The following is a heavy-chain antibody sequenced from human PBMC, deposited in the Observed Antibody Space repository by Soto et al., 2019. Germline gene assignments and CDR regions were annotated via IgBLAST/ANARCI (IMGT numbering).Heavy chain of an antibody. CDR1: GGTFSSYA. Sequence: QVQLVQSGAEVKKPGSSVKVSCKASGGTFSSYAISWVRQAPGQGLEWMGGIIPIFGTANYAQKFQGRVTITADESTSTAYMELSSLRSEDTDVYYCARDLTGIAAPRTHFDPWGQGTLVTVSS. CDR2: IIPIFGTA. CDR3: ARDLTGIAAPRTHFDP. J-gene: IGHJ5*02. V-gene: IGHV1-69*01. D-gene: IGHD6-13*01.